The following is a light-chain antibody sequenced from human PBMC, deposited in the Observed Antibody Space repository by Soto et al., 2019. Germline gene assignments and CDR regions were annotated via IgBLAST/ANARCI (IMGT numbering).Light chain of an antibody. CDR3: QQYGSLSWA. V-gene: IGKV3-20*01. CDR1: QSVGSDF. J-gene: IGKJ1*01. CDR2: GAS. Sequence: EIVLSQSPGTLSLSSGERATLSCRPSQSVGSDFLAWYQQRPGQPPRILIFGASGRATGIPDRFSGSGSGTDFTLTISRLEPEDFAVYYCQQYGSLSWAFGQGTKV.